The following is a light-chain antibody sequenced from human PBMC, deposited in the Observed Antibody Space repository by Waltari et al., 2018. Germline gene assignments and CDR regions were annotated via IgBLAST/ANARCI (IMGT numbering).Light chain of an antibody. CDR1: SGHSNNI. J-gene: IGLJ3*02. CDR2: SNSDGSH. Sequence: HLVLTQSPSASASLGASVKLTCTLSSGHSNNIIAWLQQRPEKGPRYLMKSNSDGSHNQWDENPDRFSGSSSGAGRYLTIASVQSEDEADYYCQTGGHGTWVFGGGTTLTVL. V-gene: IGLV4-69*01. CDR3: QTGGHGTWV.